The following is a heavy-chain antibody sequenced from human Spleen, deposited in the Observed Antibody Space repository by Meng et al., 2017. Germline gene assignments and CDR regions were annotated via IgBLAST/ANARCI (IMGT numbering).Heavy chain of an antibody. J-gene: IGHJ4*02. CDR2: IKQDGSEK. CDR3: RRCTSGPNVGFSDY. D-gene: IGHD2-8*01. Sequence: GESLKISCAASGFTLSDYAMFWVRQAPGKGLEWVANIKQDGSEKHYVDSVKGRFTISRDNAANSLSLQMNSLRAEDTAVYYCRRCTSGPNVGFSDYWGQGTLVTVS. V-gene: IGHV3-7*01. CDR1: GFTLSDYA.